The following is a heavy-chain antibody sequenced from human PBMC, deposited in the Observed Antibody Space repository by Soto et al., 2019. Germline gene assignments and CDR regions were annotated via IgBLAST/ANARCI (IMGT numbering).Heavy chain of an antibody. J-gene: IGHJ4*02. CDR1: GCTFSCSA. Sequence: GGSLSLSCAASGCTFSCSAMHWVRPASGKGLEWVGRIRSKANSYATAYAASVKGRFTISRDDSKNTAYLQMNSLKTEDTAVYYCAKAHDNVWGSYQPQERYHFDFWGQGTLVTVS. CDR2: IRSKANSYAT. V-gene: IGHV3-73*01. D-gene: IGHD3-16*02. CDR3: AKAHDNVWGSYQPQERYHFDF.